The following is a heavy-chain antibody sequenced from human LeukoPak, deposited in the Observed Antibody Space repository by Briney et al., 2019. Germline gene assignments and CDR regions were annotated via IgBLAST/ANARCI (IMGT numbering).Heavy chain of an antibody. CDR1: GGSFGSYY. CDR2: INYSGTT. CDR3: ARGTMMVGP. J-gene: IGHJ5*02. V-gene: IGHV4-59*01. Sequence: SETLSLTCTVSGGSFGSYYWSWIRQPPGKGLEWIGYINYSGTTNYNPSLKSRVSISVDTSKNQFSLKLSSVTAADTAVYYCARGTMMVGPWGQGTLVTVSS. D-gene: IGHD3-22*01.